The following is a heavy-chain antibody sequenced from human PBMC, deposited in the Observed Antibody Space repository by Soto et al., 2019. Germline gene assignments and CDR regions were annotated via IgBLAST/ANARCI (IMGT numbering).Heavy chain of an antibody. CDR2: VYKNGDS. CDR1: GQSISSSNYF. Sequence: QLQLQESGPGLVKPSETLSLTCTVSGQSISSSNYFWGWIRQPPGKGLEWIGTVYKNGDSYYNPSLKSRITMSVDPSKNHFSLKLSSVTAADTAVYYCARGVDPVFRLDGNDYWGQGTLVTVSS. CDR3: ARGVDPVFRLDGNDY. V-gene: IGHV4-39*02. J-gene: IGHJ4*02. D-gene: IGHD3-3*01.